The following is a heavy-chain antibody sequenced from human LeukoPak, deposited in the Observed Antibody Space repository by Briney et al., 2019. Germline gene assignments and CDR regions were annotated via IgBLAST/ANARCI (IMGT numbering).Heavy chain of an antibody. CDR2: ISSSSSYI. Sequence: GSLRLSCAASGFTFSSYSMNWVRQAPGKGLEWVSSISSSSSYIYYADSVKGRFTISRDNAKNSLYLRMNSLRAEDTAVYYCARDRVVPAAAMDVWGQGTTVTVPS. J-gene: IGHJ6*02. V-gene: IGHV3-21*01. CDR3: ARDRVVPAAAMDV. CDR1: GFTFSSYS. D-gene: IGHD2-2*01.